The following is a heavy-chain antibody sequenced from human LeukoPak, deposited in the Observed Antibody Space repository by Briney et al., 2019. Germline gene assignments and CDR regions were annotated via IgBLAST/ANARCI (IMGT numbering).Heavy chain of an antibody. CDR3: ARDVKKGYGDYIDY. J-gene: IGHJ4*02. CDR2: IWFDGSNK. V-gene: IGHV3-33*01. D-gene: IGHD4-17*01. Sequence: PGRPLRLSCAASGFTFSDYGMVWVRQAPGKGLEWVAFIWFDGSNKHYADSVQGRFTFSRDNSKNTLYLQMNSLRPEDTALYYCARDVKKGYGDYIDYWGQGTLVTISS. CDR1: GFTFSDYG.